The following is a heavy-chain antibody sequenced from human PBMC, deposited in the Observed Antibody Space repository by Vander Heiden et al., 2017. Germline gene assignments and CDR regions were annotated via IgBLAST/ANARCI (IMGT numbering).Heavy chain of an antibody. Sequence: QLQLQESGPGLLKLSATLSLTCTVSGCTISGNSYYSGWIRQPPGKGLEWIGKIYSSGKTYYNPSLESRLNISVVTSKNHFSLRLSSLSAADTAVYYCARLEAYGGGLDFWGQGILVTVSS. J-gene: IGHJ4*01. D-gene: IGHD2-21*01. V-gene: IGHV4-39*02. CDR2: IYSSGKT. CDR1: GCTISGNSYY. CDR3: ARLEAYGGGLDF.